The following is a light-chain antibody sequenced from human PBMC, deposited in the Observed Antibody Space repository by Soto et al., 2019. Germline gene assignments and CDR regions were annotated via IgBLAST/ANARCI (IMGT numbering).Light chain of an antibody. CDR2: KAS. V-gene: IGKV1-5*03. CDR3: QQYNSYPLT. Sequence: DLQMTQSPSTLSASVGDRVTITCRASQSISRLLAWYQQKPGRAPTLLMYKASNLESGVPSRFSGSGSGTEFTLTISSLQPDDFATYYCQQYNSYPLTFGQGTRLEIK. CDR1: QSISRL. J-gene: IGKJ5*01.